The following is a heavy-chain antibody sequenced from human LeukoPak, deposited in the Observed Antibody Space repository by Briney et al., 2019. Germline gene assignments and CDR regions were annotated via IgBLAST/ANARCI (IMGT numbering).Heavy chain of an antibody. J-gene: IGHJ4*02. Sequence: GGSLRLSCAASGPSVTTSYLSWVRQAPGKGLEWVSLIYSSGSTYYADSVKGRFSISRDKSKNTLYLQINSLRADDTAVYYCARASTDNWYNYFDLWGQGTLVTVSS. V-gene: IGHV3-66*01. CDR1: GPSVTTSY. D-gene: IGHD1/OR15-1a*01. CDR2: IYSSGST. CDR3: ARASTDNWYNYFDL.